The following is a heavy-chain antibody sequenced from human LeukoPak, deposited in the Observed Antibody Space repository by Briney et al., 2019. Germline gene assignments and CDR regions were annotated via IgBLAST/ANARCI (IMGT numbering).Heavy chain of an antibody. D-gene: IGHD1-26*01. Sequence: PGGSLRLSCAASGFTFSSYAMTWIRQPPGKGLEWIGYIYYSGSTNYNPSLKSRVTMSVDTSKNQFSLKLSSVTAADTAVYYCASGSIVGVLWGWGQGTLVTVSS. CDR2: IYYSGST. V-gene: IGHV4-59*01. CDR3: ASGSIVGVLWG. J-gene: IGHJ4*02. CDR1: GFTFSSYA.